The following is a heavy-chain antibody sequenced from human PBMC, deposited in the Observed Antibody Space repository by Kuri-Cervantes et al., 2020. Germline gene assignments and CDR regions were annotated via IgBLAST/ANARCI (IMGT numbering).Heavy chain of an antibody. CDR3: ARNHLWHPGRYFDY. CDR2: ITPMSGIA. D-gene: IGHD3-10*01. CDR1: GYTFTGYY. V-gene: IGHV1-69*05. J-gene: IGHJ4*02. Sequence: SVKVSCKASGYTFTGYYMHWVRQAPGQGLEWLGGITPMSGIANYAQKFQGRVTITTDESTSTAYMELSSLRSEDSAVYYCARNHLWHPGRYFDYWGQGALVTVSS.